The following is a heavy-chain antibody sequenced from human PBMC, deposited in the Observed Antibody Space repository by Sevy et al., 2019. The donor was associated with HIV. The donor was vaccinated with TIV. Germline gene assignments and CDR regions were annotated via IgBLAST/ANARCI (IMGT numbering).Heavy chain of an antibody. CDR1: GFTFSSSG. V-gene: IGHV3-30*18. J-gene: IGHJ4*02. Sequence: GGSLRLSCAAAGFTFSSSGIHWVRQAPGKGLEWVALVSYDGTLKYYADSVKGRFTISRDNSKNTLYLQMSSLRADDTAVYFCAKGPPTGAFDHWGQGTLVTVSS. CDR2: VSYDGTLK. CDR3: AKGPPTGAFDH. D-gene: IGHD2-8*02.